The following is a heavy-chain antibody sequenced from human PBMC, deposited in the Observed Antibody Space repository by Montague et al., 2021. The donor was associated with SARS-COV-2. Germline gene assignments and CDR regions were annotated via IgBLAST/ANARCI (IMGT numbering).Heavy chain of an antibody. Sequence: SETLSPTCTVSVGSISSNNCYWGWIRQPPGKALEWIGSIYYSGSTYYKPCLKSRVTMSVDTSENQFSLKLSSVTAADTAVYYCARDGFYYDRSGPSNFDYWGQGTLVTVSS. CDR1: VGSISSNNCY. J-gene: IGHJ4*02. D-gene: IGHD3-22*01. CDR3: ARDGFYYDRSGPSNFDY. V-gene: IGHV4-39*07. CDR2: IYYSGST.